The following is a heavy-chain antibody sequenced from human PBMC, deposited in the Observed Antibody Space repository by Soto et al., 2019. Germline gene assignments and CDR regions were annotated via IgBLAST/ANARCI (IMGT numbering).Heavy chain of an antibody. V-gene: IGHV4-4*02. J-gene: IGHJ4*02. CDR1: GGSISSSNW. D-gene: IGHD1-26*01. Sequence: SETLSLTCAVSGGSISSSNWWSWVRQSPGKGLEWIGHIYQSGSTLYNPSLESRVTISVDKSKNQFSLELSSVTAADTAVYYCARDTRDGYYFEYWGQGILVTVSS. CDR2: IYQSGST. CDR3: ARDTRDGYYFEY.